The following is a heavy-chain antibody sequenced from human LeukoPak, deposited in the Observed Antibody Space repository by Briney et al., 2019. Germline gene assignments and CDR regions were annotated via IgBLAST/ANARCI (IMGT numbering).Heavy chain of an antibody. Sequence: SETLSLTCTVFGGSFNTNLYYWAWFRQPPGKGLEWIGSLYYDGRTYYNPSLESRLTIPVDTSNNQFSVKLASVTATETAVYYCASRRGKWAVNWSDPWGQGPLVTVSS. V-gene: IGHV4-39*01. CDR1: GGSFNTNLYY. CDR3: ASRRGKWAVNWSDP. D-gene: IGHD1-26*01. CDR2: LYYDGRT. J-gene: IGHJ5*02.